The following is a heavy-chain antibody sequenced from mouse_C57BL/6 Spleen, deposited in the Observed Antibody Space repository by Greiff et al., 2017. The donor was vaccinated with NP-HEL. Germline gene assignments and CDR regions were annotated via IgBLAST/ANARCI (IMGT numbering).Heavy chain of an antibody. CDR2: IDPSDSET. D-gene: IGHD1-1*01. J-gene: IGHJ1*03. CDR1: GYTFTSYW. Sequence: VQLQQPGAELVRPGSSVKLSCKASGYTFTSYWMHWVKQRPIQGLEWIGNIDPSDSETHYNQKFKDKATLTVDKSSSTAYMQLSSLTSEDSAVYYCARGGSSRYFDVGGTGTTVTVSS. CDR3: ARGGSSRYFDV. V-gene: IGHV1-52*01.